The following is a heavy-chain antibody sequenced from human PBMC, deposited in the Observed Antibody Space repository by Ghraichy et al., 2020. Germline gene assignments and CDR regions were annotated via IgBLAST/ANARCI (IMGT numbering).Heavy chain of an antibody. CDR2: ISGSGGST. D-gene: IGHD3-22*01. CDR1: GFTFSSYA. J-gene: IGHJ3*02. Sequence: GGSLRLSCAASGFTFSSYAMSWVRQAPGKGLEWVSAISGSGGSTYYADSVKGRFTISRDNSKNTLYLQMNSLRAEDTAVYYCAKDHYYDSSGHQRGDAFDIWGQGTMVTVSS. CDR3: AKDHYYDSSGHQRGDAFDI. V-gene: IGHV3-23*01.